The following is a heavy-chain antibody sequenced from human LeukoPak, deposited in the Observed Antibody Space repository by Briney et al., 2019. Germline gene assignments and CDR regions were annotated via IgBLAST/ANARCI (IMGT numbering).Heavy chain of an antibody. CDR1: GYTFSGYY. Sequence: ASVKVSCKASGYTFSGYYMHWVRQAPGQGLEWMGWINPNSGGTNYAQKFQGRVTMTRDTSISTAYMELSRLRYDDTAVYYCARPLRVTMVRGAAFRASSDFDPWGQGTLVTVSS. CDR2: INPNSGGT. CDR3: ARPLRVTMVRGAAFRASSDFDP. V-gene: IGHV1-2*02. D-gene: IGHD3-10*01. J-gene: IGHJ5*02.